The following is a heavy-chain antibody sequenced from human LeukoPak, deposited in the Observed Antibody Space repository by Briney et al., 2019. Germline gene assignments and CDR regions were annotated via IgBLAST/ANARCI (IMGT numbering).Heavy chain of an antibody. Sequence: SETLSLTCTVSGDSLSSYYWICIRQPPGKGLEWIGYIYYSGSTNYNPPLKSRVTMSIDTSKNQFSLKLSSVTAADTAVYYCATWLGSGSVSYFCHYWGQGTLVTVSS. CDR1: GDSLSSYY. V-gene: IGHV4-59*01. J-gene: IGHJ4*02. CDR3: ATWLGSGSVSYFCHY. CDR2: IYYSGST. D-gene: IGHD1-26*01.